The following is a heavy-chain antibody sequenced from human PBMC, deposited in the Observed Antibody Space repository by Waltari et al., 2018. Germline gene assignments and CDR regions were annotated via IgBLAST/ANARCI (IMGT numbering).Heavy chain of an antibody. CDR3: ARDRGRGIYLDS. CDR2: IQRSGRT. J-gene: IGHJ4*02. V-gene: IGHV4-4*02. D-gene: IGHD2-15*01. CDR1: GNPMSSGDW. Sequence: QMQLQESGPGLVKPSGTLSLTCTVPGNPMSSGDWWSWVRQPPEKGLEWIGQIQRSGRTNYNPSLESRVTISIDTSNNHFSLKVTSTTAADTAVYYCARDRGRGIYLDSWGRGTLVTVSP.